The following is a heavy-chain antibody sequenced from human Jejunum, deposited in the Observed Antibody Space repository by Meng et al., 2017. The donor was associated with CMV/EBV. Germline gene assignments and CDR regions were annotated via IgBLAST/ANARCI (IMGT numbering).Heavy chain of an antibody. CDR3: ARGIGHASNNSHDY. J-gene: IGHJ4*02. CDR2: VYYSGSA. V-gene: IGHV4-59*11. Sequence: SGDASRSHCWSWIRQPPGKGLEWMGYVYYSGSATYSHSLRSRITISVDTSKNQVSLNLRSVTAADTAMYFCARGIGHASNNSHDYWGQGTLVTVSS. CDR1: GDASRSHC. D-gene: IGHD1-1*01.